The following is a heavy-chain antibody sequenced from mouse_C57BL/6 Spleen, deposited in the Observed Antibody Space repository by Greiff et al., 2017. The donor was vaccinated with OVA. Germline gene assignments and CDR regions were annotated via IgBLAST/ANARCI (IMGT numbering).Heavy chain of an antibody. CDR1: GFTFSDYG. V-gene: IGHV5-17*01. Sequence: EVQLQESGGGLVKPGGSLKLSCAASGFTFSDYGMHWVRQAPEKGLEWVAYISSGSSTIYYADTVKGRFTITRDNAKNTLFLQMTRLRSEDTAMYYCAKYSNYDAMDYWGQGTSVTVSS. CDR2: ISSGSSTI. CDR3: AKYSNYDAMDY. J-gene: IGHJ4*01. D-gene: IGHD2-5*01.